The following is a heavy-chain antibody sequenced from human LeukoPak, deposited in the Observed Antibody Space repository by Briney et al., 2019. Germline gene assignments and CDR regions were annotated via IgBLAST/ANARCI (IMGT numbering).Heavy chain of an antibody. D-gene: IGHD3-3*01. Sequence: PGGSLRLSCAASGFTFRRYWMSWVRQAPGKGLEWVATIKEDGSETYYVDSVKGRFTISRDNAKNSLFLQMNSLRADDTAVFYCARDWSNGYWGQGTLVTVSS. CDR2: IKEDGSET. V-gene: IGHV3-7*05. CDR1: GFTFRRYW. CDR3: ARDWSNGY. J-gene: IGHJ4*02.